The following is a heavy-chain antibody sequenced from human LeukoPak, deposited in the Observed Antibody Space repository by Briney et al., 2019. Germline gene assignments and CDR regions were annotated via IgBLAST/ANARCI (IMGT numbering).Heavy chain of an antibody. V-gene: IGHV4-39*01. CDR3: ARHEYSGSYYGLSWFDP. Sequence: PSETLSLTCTVSGGSISSSGYYWGWIRQPPGNGLEWIASIYYSGSTYYNPSLKSRVTISVDTSKNQLSLKLSSLTAADTAVYYCARHEYSGSYYGLSWFDPWGQGTLVTVSS. CDR2: IYYSGST. D-gene: IGHD1-26*01. CDR1: GGSISSSGYY. J-gene: IGHJ5*02.